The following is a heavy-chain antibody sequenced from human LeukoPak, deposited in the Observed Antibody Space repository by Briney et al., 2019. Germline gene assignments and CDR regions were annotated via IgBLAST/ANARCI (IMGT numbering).Heavy chain of an antibody. CDR2: ISYDGSNK. CDR1: GFTFSSYG. V-gene: IGHV3-30*18. Sequence: PGGSLRLSCAASGFTFSSYGMHWVRQAPGKGLEWVAVISYDGSNKYYADSVKGRFTISRDNSKNTLYLQMNSLRAEDTAVYYCAKAATSRIVGATPEFDYWGQGTLVTVSS. CDR3: AKAATSRIVGATPEFDY. J-gene: IGHJ4*02. D-gene: IGHD1-26*01.